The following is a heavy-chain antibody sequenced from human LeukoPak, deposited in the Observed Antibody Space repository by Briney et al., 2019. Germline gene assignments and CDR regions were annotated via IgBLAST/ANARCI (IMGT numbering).Heavy chain of an antibody. CDR2: ISYDGSNK. J-gene: IGHJ4*02. V-gene: IGHV3-30-3*01. D-gene: IGHD6-19*01. CDR3: ARDLTSQWLVDY. Sequence: PGGSLRLSCAASGFTFSSYAMHWVRQAPGKGLEWVAVISYDGSNKYYADSVKGRFTISRDNSKNTLYPQMNSLRAEDTAVYYCARDLTSQWLVDYWGQGTLVTVSS. CDR1: GFTFSSYA.